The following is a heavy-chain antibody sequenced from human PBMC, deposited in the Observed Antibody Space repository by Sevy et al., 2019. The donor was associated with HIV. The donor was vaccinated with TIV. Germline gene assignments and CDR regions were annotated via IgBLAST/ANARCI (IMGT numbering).Heavy chain of an antibody. CDR1: GGSFSDFY. D-gene: IGHD3-3*01. Sequence: SETLSLTCTVYGGSFSDFYWNWIRQSPGKGLEWFGEINHREVTNYNPCLKSRATISADASNRQCSLKLTSVTTADTAMYYCVRLDTQIKIFGVPRGAYWGPGTLVTVSS. V-gene: IGHV4-34*01. CDR3: VRLDTQIKIFGVPRGAY. CDR2: INHREVT. J-gene: IGHJ4*02.